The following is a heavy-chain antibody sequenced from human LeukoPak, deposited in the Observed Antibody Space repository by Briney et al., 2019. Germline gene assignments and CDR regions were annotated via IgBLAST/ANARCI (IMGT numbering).Heavy chain of an antibody. D-gene: IGHD3-22*01. CDR3: ARSDYDSSGYYYVGNGGAFDY. J-gene: IGHJ4*02. V-gene: IGHV7-4-1*02. CDR1: GYTFTSYA. Sequence: VASVKVSCKASGYTFTSYAMNWVRQAPGQGLEWMGWINTNTGNPTYAQGFTGRFVFSLDTSVSTAYLQISSLKAEDTAVYYCARSDYDSSGYYYVGNGGAFDYWGQGTLVTVSS. CDR2: INTNTGNP.